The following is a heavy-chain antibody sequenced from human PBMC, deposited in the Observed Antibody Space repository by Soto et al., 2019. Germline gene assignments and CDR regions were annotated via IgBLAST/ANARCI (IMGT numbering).Heavy chain of an antibody. CDR3: ARGGWYLDY. V-gene: IGHV4-59*01. CDR2: IYYTGSP. D-gene: IGHD6-19*01. J-gene: IGHJ4*02. Sequence: SETLSLTCTVSGGSMSGSYWSWIRQCPGKGLEWIAYIYYTGSPEYNPSLNSRVTISVDTSKNQFSLKLSAVTAADTAVYYCARGGWYLDYWGQGTLVTVSS. CDR1: GGSMSGSY.